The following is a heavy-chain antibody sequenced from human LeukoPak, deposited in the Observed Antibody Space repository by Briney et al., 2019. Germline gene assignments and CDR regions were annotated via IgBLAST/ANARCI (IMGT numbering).Heavy chain of an antibody. CDR3: AKDPGYSSGWDFDY. D-gene: IGHD6-19*01. Sequence: GRSLRLSCAASGFTLSSYGMHWVRQAPGKGLEWVAVIWYDGSNKYYADSVKGRFTISRDNSKNTLYLQMNSLRAEDTAVYYCAKDPGYSSGWDFDYWGQGTLVTVSS. V-gene: IGHV3-33*06. CDR1: GFTLSSYG. CDR2: IWYDGSNK. J-gene: IGHJ4*02.